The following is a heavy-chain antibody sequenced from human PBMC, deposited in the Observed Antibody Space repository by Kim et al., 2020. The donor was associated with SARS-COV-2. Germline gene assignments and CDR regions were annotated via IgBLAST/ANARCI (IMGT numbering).Heavy chain of an antibody. CDR2: INAGNGNT. CDR3: ARGDRLITMVRGVIIAGVDY. D-gene: IGHD3-10*01. V-gene: IGHV1-3*01. J-gene: IGHJ4*02. CDR1: GYTFTSYA. Sequence: ASVKVSCKASGYTFTSYAMHWVRQAPGQRLEWMGWINAGNGNTKYSQKFQGRVTITRDTSASTAYMELSSLRSEDTAVYYCARGDRLITMVRGVIIAGVDYWGQGTLVTVSS.